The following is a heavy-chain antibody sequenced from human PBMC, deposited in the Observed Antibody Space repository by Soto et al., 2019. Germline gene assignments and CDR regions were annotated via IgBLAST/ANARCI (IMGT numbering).Heavy chain of an antibody. Sequence: QVQLMQSGAEVKKPGASLKVSCKTSGYTFTGYYIHWVRRAPGQGLEWMGWINPNSGATNSAQKFQGRVTVTRDTSISTAYMELSRLGSDDSAVYYCARDFVSTIGDLDDWGPGTLVTVSS. CDR2: INPNSGAT. V-gene: IGHV1-2*02. J-gene: IGHJ4*02. CDR1: GYTFTGYY. D-gene: IGHD5-12*01. CDR3: ARDFVSTIGDLDD.